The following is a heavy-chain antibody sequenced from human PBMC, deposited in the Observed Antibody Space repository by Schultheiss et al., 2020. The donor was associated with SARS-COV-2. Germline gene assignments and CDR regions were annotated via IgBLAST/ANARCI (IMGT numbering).Heavy chain of an antibody. D-gene: IGHD3-22*01. CDR2: IYWDDDK. Sequence: SGPTLVKPTQTLTLTCTFSGFSLTTSGVGVVWIRQSPGKALEWLALIYWDDDKRYSPSLKTRLTITKDTSKNQVVLRMTNMDPVDTATYYCAHRSTIVDSFDYWGQGTLVTVSS. V-gene: IGHV2-5*02. J-gene: IGHJ4*02. CDR1: GFSLTTSGVG. CDR3: AHRSTIVDSFDY.